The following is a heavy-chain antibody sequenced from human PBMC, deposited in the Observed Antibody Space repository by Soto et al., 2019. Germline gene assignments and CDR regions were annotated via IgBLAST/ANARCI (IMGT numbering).Heavy chain of an antibody. CDR2: ISYDGSNK. Sequence: GGSLRLSCAASGFTFSSYGMHWVRQAPGKGLEWVAVISYDGSNKYYADSVKGRFTISRDNSKNTLYLQMNSLRAEDTAVYYCAKVSGIQLWSPFDYWGQGTLVTVSS. CDR3: AKVSGIQLWSPFDY. CDR1: GFTFSSYG. D-gene: IGHD5-18*01. J-gene: IGHJ4*02. V-gene: IGHV3-30*18.